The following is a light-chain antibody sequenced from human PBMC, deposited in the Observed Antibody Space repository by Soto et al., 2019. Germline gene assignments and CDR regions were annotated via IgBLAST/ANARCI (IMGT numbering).Light chain of an antibody. V-gene: IGKV3-20*01. Sequence: EIVLTQSPDTLSFSPGERATLSCRASQSVSSIYLAWYQQKPGQAPRLLIYGASSRATGIPDRFSGSGSGTDFTLTISRLEPEDFAVYYRQQYGSSPWTFDQGTKVEIK. CDR2: GAS. J-gene: IGKJ1*01. CDR3: QQYGSSPWT. CDR1: QSVSSIY.